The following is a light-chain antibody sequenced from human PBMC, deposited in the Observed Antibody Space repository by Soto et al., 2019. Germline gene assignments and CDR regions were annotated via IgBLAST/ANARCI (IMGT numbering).Light chain of an antibody. Sequence: EIVVKQSPATLSVSPGERATLSCRASQSVSSNFAWYQQKPGQAPRLLIYGASTRATGIPARFSGSGSGTEFTLTISSLQSEDFAVYYCQQYNNWPTWTFGQGTKVEIK. J-gene: IGKJ1*01. CDR1: QSVSSN. V-gene: IGKV3-15*01. CDR2: GAS. CDR3: QQYNNWPTWT.